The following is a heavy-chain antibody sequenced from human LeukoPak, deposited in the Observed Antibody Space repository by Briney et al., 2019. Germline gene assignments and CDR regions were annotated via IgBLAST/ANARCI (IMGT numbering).Heavy chain of an antibody. J-gene: IGHJ4*02. D-gene: IGHD3-10*01. CDR2: VYYSGST. V-gene: IGHV4-61*01. CDR3: ARVRYGSGSYYFDN. CDR1: GGSASNASYY. Sequence: SETLSLTCTVSGGSASNASYYWSWIRQPPGKGLDWIGYVYYSGSTNYSPSLQSRVTVSVDTSKNQFSLKLTSVTAADTAVYYCARVRYGSGSYYFDNWGQGTLVTVSS.